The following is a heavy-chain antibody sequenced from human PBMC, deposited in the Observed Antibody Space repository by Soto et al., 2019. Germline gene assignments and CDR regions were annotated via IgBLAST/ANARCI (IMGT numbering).Heavy chain of an antibody. CDR2: IYYSGGT. J-gene: IGHJ4*02. D-gene: IGHD3-16*02. CDR3: ARHSPYYDDVWGRYRYTRYFDY. CDR1: GGSISSSSYY. V-gene: IGHV4-39*01. Sequence: QLQLQESGPGLVKPSETLSLTCTVSGGSISSSSYYWGWIRQPPGKGLKWIGSIYYSGGTYYNPPRTSRVTISVDTSKHQFSLKLSSVTAADTAVYYCARHSPYYDDVWGRYRYTRYFDYWGQGTLVTVSS.